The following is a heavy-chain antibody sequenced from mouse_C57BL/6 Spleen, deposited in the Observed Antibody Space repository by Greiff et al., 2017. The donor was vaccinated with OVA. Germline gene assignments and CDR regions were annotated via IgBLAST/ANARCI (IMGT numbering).Heavy chain of an antibody. CDR1: GFTFSDAW. CDR3: TTYYYDYGYYAMDY. D-gene: IGHD2-4*01. Sequence: EVKLEESGGGLVQPGGSMKLSCAASGFTFSDAWMDWVRQSPEKGLEWVAEIRNKANNHATYYAESVKGRFTISRDESKSSVYLQMNSLRAEDTGIYYCTTYYYDYGYYAMDYWGQGTSVTVSS. V-gene: IGHV6-6*01. CDR2: IRNKANNHAT. J-gene: IGHJ4*01.